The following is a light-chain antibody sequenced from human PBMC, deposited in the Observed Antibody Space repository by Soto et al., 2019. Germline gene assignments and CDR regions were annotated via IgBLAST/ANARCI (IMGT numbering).Light chain of an antibody. CDR2: NND. CDR1: SSNIGSNI. CDR3: SAWDASLSAIL. J-gene: IGLJ3*02. Sequence: QSVLSQPPSASGTPGQTVTISCSGRSSNIGSNIVNWYQQLPGTAPKLLIYNNDHRPSGVADRFSGSKSGTSASLAISGLQSEDEADYYCSAWDASLSAILFGGGTQLT. V-gene: IGLV1-44*01.